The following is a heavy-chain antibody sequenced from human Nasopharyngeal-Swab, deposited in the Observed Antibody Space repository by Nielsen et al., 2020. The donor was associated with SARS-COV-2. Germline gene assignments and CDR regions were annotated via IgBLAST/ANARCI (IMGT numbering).Heavy chain of an antibody. CDR3: AKDLFRWSFDA. CDR2: FEGGATRT. D-gene: IGHD3-10*02. Sequence: WIRQPPGKGLEWVAAFEGGATRTHYAASVEGRFTISRDDSQNMLSLQMSSLRAKDTAVYYCAKDLFRWSFDAWGQGTMVTVSS. J-gene: IGHJ3*01. V-gene: IGHV3-23*01.